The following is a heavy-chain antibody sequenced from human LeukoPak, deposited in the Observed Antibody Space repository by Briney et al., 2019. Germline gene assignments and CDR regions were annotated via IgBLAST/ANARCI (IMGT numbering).Heavy chain of an antibody. CDR3: ARRLRRYFDWGADFDY. Sequence: SETLSLTCTVSGDSISSSSYYWGWIRQPPGKGLEWIVSIYYSGSTYYNPSLKSRVTVSVDTSKNQFSLKLTSVTAADTSVYYCARRLRRYFDWGADFDYWGQGTLVTVSS. D-gene: IGHD3-9*01. J-gene: IGHJ4*02. CDR1: GDSISSSSYY. V-gene: IGHV4-39*01. CDR2: IYYSGST.